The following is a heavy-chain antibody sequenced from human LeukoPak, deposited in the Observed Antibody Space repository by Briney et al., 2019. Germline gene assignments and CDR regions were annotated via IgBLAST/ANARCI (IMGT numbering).Heavy chain of an antibody. J-gene: IGHJ5*02. V-gene: IGHV3-23*01. Sequence: GGSLRLSCAASGFTFSSYAMSWVRQAPGKGLKWVSTINDNGDGTYYADSVKGRFTISRDNSYNTVSLQMNSLRAEDTAVYYCARGTTITMVRGVSVWFDPWGQGTLVTVSS. CDR3: ARGTTITMVRGVSVWFDP. CDR1: GFTFSSYA. D-gene: IGHD3-10*01. CDR2: INDNGDGT.